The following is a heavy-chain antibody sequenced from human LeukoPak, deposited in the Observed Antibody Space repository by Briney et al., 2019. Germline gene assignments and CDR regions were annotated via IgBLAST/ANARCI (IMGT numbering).Heavy chain of an antibody. CDR3: ARPSSTRSNWFDP. V-gene: IGHV4-39*01. J-gene: IGHJ5*02. D-gene: IGHD2-2*01. CDR1: GGSISSSSYY. CDR2: IYYSGST. Sequence: QSSETLSLTCTVSGGSISSSSYYWGWIRQPPGKGLEWIGSIYYSGSTYYNPSLKSRVTISVDTPKNQFSLKLSSVTAADTAVYYCARPSSTRSNWFDPWGQGTLVTVSS.